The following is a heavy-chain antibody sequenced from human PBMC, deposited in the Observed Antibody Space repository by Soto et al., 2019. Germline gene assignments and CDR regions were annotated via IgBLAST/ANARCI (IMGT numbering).Heavy chain of an antibody. CDR2: ISGSGGST. CDR3: AKGRSDILTGLGDY. Sequence: EVQLLESGGGLVQPGGSLRLSCAASGFTFSSYAMSWVRQAPGKGLEWVSAISGSGGSTYYADSAKGRFTISRDNSKNTLYLQMNSLRAEDTAVYYCAKGRSDILTGLGDYWGQGTLVTVSS. J-gene: IGHJ4*02. D-gene: IGHD3-9*01. V-gene: IGHV3-23*01. CDR1: GFTFSSYA.